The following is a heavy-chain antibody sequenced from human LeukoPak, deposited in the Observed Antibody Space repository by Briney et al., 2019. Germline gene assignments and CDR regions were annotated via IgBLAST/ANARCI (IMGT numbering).Heavy chain of an antibody. Sequence: PSETLSLTCTVSGGSITDHFWGWIRHTPGMGLEWIGHIYGSPTYNPSLKSRVTISDDTSENQIFLQMTSVTAADTAIYYCARRLRTSASGILHHDAYDIWGPGTEVIVST. J-gene: IGHJ3*02. V-gene: IGHV4-4*09. D-gene: IGHD3-10*01. CDR3: ARRLRTSASGILHHDAYDI. CDR1: GGSITDHF. CDR2: IYGSP.